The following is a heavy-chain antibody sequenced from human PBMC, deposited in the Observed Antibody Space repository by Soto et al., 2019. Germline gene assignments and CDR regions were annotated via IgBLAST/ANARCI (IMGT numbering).Heavy chain of an antibody. J-gene: IGHJ4*02. CDR2: VNSDVCRT. D-gene: IGHD5-18*01. Sequence: EVQLVESGGGLVQPGGSLRLSCVVSGITFSDYWMHWVRQAPGKGLVWVSRVNSDVCRTSYADSVKGRFTISRDNAKNTLYLQMTSLRAEDTAVYYCARDVQLQSFDYWGQGTLVTVSS. V-gene: IGHV3-74*01. CDR3: ARDVQLQSFDY. CDR1: GITFSDYW.